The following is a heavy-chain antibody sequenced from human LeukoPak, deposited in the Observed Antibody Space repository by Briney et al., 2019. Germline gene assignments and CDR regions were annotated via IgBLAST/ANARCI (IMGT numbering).Heavy chain of an antibody. Sequence: PGGSLRLSCAASGFTFSSYAMSWVRQAPGKGLEWVSAISGSGGSTYYADSVKGRFTISRDNSKNTLYLQMNSLRAEDTAVYYCAKAGGIAVAGSAVDPWGQGTLVTVSS. J-gene: IGHJ5*02. CDR1: GFTFSSYA. CDR2: ISGSGGST. V-gene: IGHV3-23*01. CDR3: AKAGGIAVAGSAVDP. D-gene: IGHD6-19*01.